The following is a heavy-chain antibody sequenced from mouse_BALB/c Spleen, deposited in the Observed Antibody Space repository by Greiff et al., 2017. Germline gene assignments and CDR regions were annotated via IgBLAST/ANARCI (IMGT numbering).Heavy chain of an antibody. V-gene: IGHV1S81*02. CDR1: GYTFTSYW. CDR2: INPSNGRT. CDR3: ARSDTTVVATDY. J-gene: IGHJ2*01. D-gene: IGHD1-1*01. Sequence: VKLQQPGAELVKPGASVKLSCKASGYTFTSYWMHWVKQRPGQGLEWIGEINPSNGRTNYNEKFKSKATLTVDKSSSTAYMQLSSLTSEDSAVYYCARSDTTVVATDYWGQGTTLTVSS.